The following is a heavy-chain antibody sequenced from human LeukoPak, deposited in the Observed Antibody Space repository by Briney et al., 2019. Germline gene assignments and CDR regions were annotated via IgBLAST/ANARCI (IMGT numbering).Heavy chain of an antibody. CDR2: INAGNGNT. D-gene: IGHD2-15*01. CDR3: ARDRDVVVVAALDY. CDR1: GYTFTIYA. J-gene: IGHJ4*02. Sequence: ASVKVSCKASGYTFTIYAMHWGRHAPGQRRGWVGEINAGNGNTKYSQKFQGRVTITRDTSASTAYMALSSLRSEDTAVYYCARDRDVVVVAALDYWGQGTLVTVSS. V-gene: IGHV1-3*01.